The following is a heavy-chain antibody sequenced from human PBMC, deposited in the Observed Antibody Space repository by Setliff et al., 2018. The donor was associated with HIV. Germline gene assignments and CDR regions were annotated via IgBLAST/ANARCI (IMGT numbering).Heavy chain of an antibody. CDR3: ARDGSYYDSSAYLGGRYYYYGMDV. CDR2: IYYNGRT. CDR1: GGSISSTSYY. V-gene: IGHV4-39*02. J-gene: IGHJ6*02. D-gene: IGHD3-22*01. Sequence: PSETLSLTCIVSGGSISSTSYYWGWIRQPPGKGLEWIGTIYYNGRTYYNPSLKSRIAISMDTSKNQFSLKLTSVTAEDTAVYYCARDGSYYDSSAYLGGRYYYYGMDVWGQGTTVTVSS.